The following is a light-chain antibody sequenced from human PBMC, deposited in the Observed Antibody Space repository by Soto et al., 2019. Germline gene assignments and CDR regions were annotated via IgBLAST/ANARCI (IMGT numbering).Light chain of an antibody. V-gene: IGLV2-14*01. J-gene: IGLJ3*02. CDR3: CSYTSSSIRV. CDR2: EVG. Sequence: QSALTQPASVSGSPGQSITISCTGTSSDVGGYNHVSWYQQHPGKAPKLIIYEVGNRPSGVSNRLSGSKSGNTAFLTISGLQADDEADYYCCSYTSSSIRVFGGGTKLTVL. CDR1: SSDVGGYNH.